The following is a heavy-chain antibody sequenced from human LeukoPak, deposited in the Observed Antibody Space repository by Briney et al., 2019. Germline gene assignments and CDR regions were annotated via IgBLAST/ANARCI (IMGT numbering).Heavy chain of an antibody. Sequence: PSETLSLTCTVSGGSISSGDYYWSWLRQPPGKGLEWIGYIYYSGSTYYNPSLKSRVTISVDTSKNQFSLKLSSVTAADTAVYYCARDSSGYYYVNAFDIWGQGTMVTVSS. CDR1: GGSISSGDYY. CDR3: ARDSSGYYYVNAFDI. V-gene: IGHV4-30-4*01. D-gene: IGHD3-22*01. CDR2: IYYSGST. J-gene: IGHJ3*02.